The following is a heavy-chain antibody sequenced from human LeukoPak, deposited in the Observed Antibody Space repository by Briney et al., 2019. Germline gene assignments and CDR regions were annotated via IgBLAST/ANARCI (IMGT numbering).Heavy chain of an antibody. CDR2: ISSSSSYI. CDR1: GFTFSSHS. D-gene: IGHD5-18*01. V-gene: IGHV3-21*01. Sequence: GGSLRLSCAASGFTFSSHSMNWVRQAPGKGLEWVSSISSSSSYIYSADSLKGRFTISRDNAKNSLFLQMNSLRAEDTAVYYCAIVPSPGHSYGHPYYFDYWGQGTLVTVSS. J-gene: IGHJ4*02. CDR3: AIVPSPGHSYGHPYYFDY.